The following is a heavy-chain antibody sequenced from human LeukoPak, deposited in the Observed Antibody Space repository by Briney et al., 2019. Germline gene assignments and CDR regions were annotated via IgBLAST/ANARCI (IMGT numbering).Heavy chain of an antibody. CDR1: GGSISSGGYY. D-gene: IGHD3-10*01. CDR3: ARVNRFGELFGCFDY. Sequence: SETLSLTCTVSGGSISSGGYYWSWIRQHPGKGLEWIVYIYYSGRTYYNPSLKSRVTISVDTSKNQFSLKLRSVTAADTAVYYCARVNRFGELFGCFDYWGQGTLVTVSS. V-gene: IGHV4-31*03. CDR2: IYYSGRT. J-gene: IGHJ4*02.